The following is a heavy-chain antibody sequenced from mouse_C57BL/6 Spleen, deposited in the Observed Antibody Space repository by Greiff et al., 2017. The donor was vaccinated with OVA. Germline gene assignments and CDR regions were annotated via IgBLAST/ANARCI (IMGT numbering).Heavy chain of an antibody. D-gene: IGHD3-2*02. CDR3: ARHAAAQATEAMDY. V-gene: IGHV5-6*01. CDR1: GFTFSSYG. J-gene: IGHJ4*01. CDR2: ISSGGSYT. Sequence: EVMLVESGGDLVKPGGSLKLSCAASGFTFSSYGMSWVRQTPDKRLEWVATISSGGSYTYYPDSVKGRFTISRDNAKNTLYLQMSSLKSEDTAMYYCARHAAAQATEAMDYWGQGTSVTVSS.